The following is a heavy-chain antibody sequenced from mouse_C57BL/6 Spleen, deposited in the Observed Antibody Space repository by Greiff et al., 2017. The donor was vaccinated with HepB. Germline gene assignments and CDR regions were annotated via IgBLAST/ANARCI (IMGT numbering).Heavy chain of an antibody. Sequence: VKLMESGPGLVAPSQSLSITCTVSGFSLTSYGVHWVRQPPGKGLEWLVVIWSDGSTTYNSALKSRLSISKDNSKSQIFLKMNSLQTDDTAMYYCARHGCYSTYYYAMDYWGQGTSVTVSS. J-gene: IGHJ4*01. CDR1: GFSLTSYG. D-gene: IGHD2-5*01. V-gene: IGHV2-6-1*01. CDR2: IWSDGST. CDR3: ARHGCYSTYYYAMDY.